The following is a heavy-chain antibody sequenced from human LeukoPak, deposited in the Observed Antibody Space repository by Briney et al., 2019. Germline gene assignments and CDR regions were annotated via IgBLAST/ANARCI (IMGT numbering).Heavy chain of an antibody. V-gene: IGHV3-66*01. CDR2: IYSGGST. Sequence: GGSLRLSCAASGFTVSSNYMSWVRQAPGKGLEWVSVIYSGGSTYYADSVKGRFTISRDESKNMAFLQMGSLRAEDTAVYYCAREIPGTAPDLWGQGTLVTVS. J-gene: IGHJ4*02. D-gene: IGHD3-10*01. CDR3: AREIPGTAPDL. CDR1: GFTVSSNY.